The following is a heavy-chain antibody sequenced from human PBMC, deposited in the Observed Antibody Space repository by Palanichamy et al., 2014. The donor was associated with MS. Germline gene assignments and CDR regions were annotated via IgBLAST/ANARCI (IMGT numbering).Heavy chain of an antibody. J-gene: IGHJ4*02. CDR2: ISGYNGDT. CDR1: GYSFSSYG. D-gene: IGHD3-10*01. CDR3: ARDSRFDSGAYKRIHY. V-gene: IGHV1-18*01. Sequence: QVQLVQSGGEVKKPGASMKVSCKTSGYSFSSYGVSWVRQAPGQGLEWMGWISGYNGDTKYGKSLQGRGVLSRDTSTSTAYMDLGSLRSDDTAVYYCARDSRFDSGAYKRIHYWGQGTLVTVSS.